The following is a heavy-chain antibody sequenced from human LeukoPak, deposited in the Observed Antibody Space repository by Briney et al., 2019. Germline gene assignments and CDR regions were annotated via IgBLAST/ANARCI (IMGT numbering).Heavy chain of an antibody. CDR3: AKEHYSGSYLVGY. Sequence: GGSLRLSCAASGFTFSSYGMHWVRQAPGKGLEWVAFIRYDGSNKYYADSVKGRYTISRDNSKNTLYLQMNSLRAEDTAVYYCAKEHYSGSYLVGYWGQGTLVTVSS. D-gene: IGHD1-26*01. J-gene: IGHJ4*02. CDR2: IRYDGSNK. CDR1: GFTFSSYG. V-gene: IGHV3-30*02.